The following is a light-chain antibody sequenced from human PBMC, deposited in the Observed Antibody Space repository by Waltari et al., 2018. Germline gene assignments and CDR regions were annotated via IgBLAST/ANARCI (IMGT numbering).Light chain of an antibody. CDR1: SSAVGGSKY. J-gene: IGLJ2*01. CDR3: SSFAGSNLVL. V-gene: IGLV2-8*01. CDR2: EVN. Sequence: QSALTQPPSASGSPGQSVTISCTGTSSAVGGSKYVSWYQQHPGKAPKLMIFEVNTRPSGVPDRFSGSKSGNTASLTVSGLQAEDEADYYCSSFAGSNLVLFGGGTKLTVL.